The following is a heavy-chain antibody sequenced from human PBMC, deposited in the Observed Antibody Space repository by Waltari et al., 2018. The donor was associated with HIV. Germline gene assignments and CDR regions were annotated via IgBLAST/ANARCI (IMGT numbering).Heavy chain of an antibody. CDR2: IYYSGST. D-gene: IGHD3-16*01. CDR3: ARAWGYYGMDV. J-gene: IGHJ6*02. V-gene: IGHV4-39*01. CDR1: GGSISSSSYY. Sequence: QLQLQESGPGLVKPSETLSLTCTVSGGSISSSSYYWGWIRQPPGKGLEWIGSIYYSGSTYYNPSLKSRVTISVDTSKNQFSLKLSSVTAADTAVYYCARAWGYYGMDVWGQGTTVTVSS.